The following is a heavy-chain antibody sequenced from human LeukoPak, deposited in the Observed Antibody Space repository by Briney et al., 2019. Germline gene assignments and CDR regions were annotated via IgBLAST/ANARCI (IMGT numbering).Heavy chain of an antibody. J-gene: IGHJ4*02. CDR3: ARRHPYYYGSGTHSRED. V-gene: IGHV4-4*07. Sequence: PSETLSLTCTVSGGSIGNYYWNWIRQPAGKGLEWIGRISTSGTTNYHPSLKSRVTLSLDTSKNQFSLNLRSVTAADTAIYFCARRHPYYYGSGTHSREDWGQGTLVTVSS. D-gene: IGHD3-10*01. CDR1: GGSIGNYY. CDR2: ISTSGTT.